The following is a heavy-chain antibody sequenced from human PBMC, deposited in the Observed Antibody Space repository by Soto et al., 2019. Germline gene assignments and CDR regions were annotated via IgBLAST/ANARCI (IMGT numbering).Heavy chain of an antibody. D-gene: IGHD6-19*01. CDR3: ARDLEVAVAGA. J-gene: IGHJ5*02. Sequence: QVQLVESGGGVVQPGRSLRLSSAASGFTFSSYAMHWVRQAPGKGLEWVAVISYDGSNKYYADSVKGRFTISRDNSKNTQYLQMNSLRAEDTAVYYCARDLEVAVAGAWGQGTLVTVSS. V-gene: IGHV3-30-3*01. CDR2: ISYDGSNK. CDR1: GFTFSSYA.